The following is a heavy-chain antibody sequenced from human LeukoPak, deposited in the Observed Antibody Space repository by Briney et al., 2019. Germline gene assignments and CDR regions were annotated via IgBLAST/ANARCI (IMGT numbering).Heavy chain of an antibody. Sequence: GSLRLSCAASGFTVSSNYMSWVRQAPGKGLEWIGEINHSGSTNYNPSLKSRVTISVDTSKNQFSLKLSSVTAADTAVYYCARAGYSSGWYSYYYYGMDVWGQGTTVTVSS. CDR1: GFTVSSNY. CDR3: ARAGYSSGWYSYYYYGMDV. D-gene: IGHD6-19*01. J-gene: IGHJ6*02. V-gene: IGHV4-34*01. CDR2: INHSGST.